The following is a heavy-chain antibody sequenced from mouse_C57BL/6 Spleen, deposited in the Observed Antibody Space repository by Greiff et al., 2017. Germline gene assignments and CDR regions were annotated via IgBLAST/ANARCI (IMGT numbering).Heavy chain of an antibody. D-gene: IGHD1-1*01. J-gene: IGHJ4*01. CDR1: GYAFSSSW. V-gene: IGHV1-82*01. Sequence: QVQLQQSGPELVKPGASVKISCKASGYAFSSSWMNWVKQRPGKGLEWIGRIYPGNGDTNYNGKFKGKATLTADKSSSTAYMQLSSLTSEDSAVYFCARYNYYGSSYDYAMDYWGQGTSVTVSS. CDR3: ARYNYYGSSYDYAMDY. CDR2: IYPGNGDT.